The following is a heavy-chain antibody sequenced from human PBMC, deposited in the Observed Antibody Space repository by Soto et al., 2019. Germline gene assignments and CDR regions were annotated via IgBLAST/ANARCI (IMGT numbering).Heavy chain of an antibody. CDR3: ARDRYDFWSGYRYYGMDV. V-gene: IGHV6-1*01. D-gene: IGHD3-3*01. Sequence: SQTLSLTCAISGDSVSSNSAAWNWIRQSPSRGLEWLGRTYYRSKWYNDYAVSVKSRITINPDTSKNQFSLQLNSVTPEDTAVYHCARDRYDFWSGYRYYGMDVWGQGTTVTVSS. CDR1: GDSVSSNSAA. J-gene: IGHJ6*02. CDR2: TYYRSKWYN.